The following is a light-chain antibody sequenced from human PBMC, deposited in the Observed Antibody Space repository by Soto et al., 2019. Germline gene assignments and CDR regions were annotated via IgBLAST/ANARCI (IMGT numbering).Light chain of an antibody. CDR1: QSLLHSNGYNY. CDR2: LGS. J-gene: IGKJ1*01. Sequence: DLVMTQSPLSLPVTPGEPASISCRSSQSLLHSNGYNYLDWYLQKPGQSPQLLIYLGSNRASGVPDMFCGSGSCTDFTLKISRVEADDVGVYYCLQALQTPPTFGQGTKVEIK. CDR3: LQALQTPPT. V-gene: IGKV2-28*01.